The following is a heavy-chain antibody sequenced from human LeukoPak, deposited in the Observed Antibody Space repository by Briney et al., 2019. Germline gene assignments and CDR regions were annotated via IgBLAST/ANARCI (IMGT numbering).Heavy chain of an antibody. J-gene: IGHJ4*02. D-gene: IGHD2-2*01. CDR3: ARGLGYCTSTTCLLPFDY. Sequence: GGSLRLSCAASGFTVSTYYMTWVRQAPGKGLECVSVIYSGGSTYYTDSVKGRFTVSRDNSKNTLYLQMNSLRAEDTAMYYCARGLGYCTSTTCLLPFDYWGQGTLVTVSS. CDR1: GFTVSTYY. CDR2: IYSGGST. V-gene: IGHV3-53*01.